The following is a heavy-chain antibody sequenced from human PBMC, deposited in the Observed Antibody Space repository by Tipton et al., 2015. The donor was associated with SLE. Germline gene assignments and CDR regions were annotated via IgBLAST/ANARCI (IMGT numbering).Heavy chain of an antibody. CDR3: ARALSWCFDY. V-gene: IGHV3-21*01. CDR1: GFTFSSYS. J-gene: IGHJ4*02. CDR2: ISTSSSYI. D-gene: IGHD6-13*01. Sequence: QLVQSGGGLGQPGRSLRLSCTASGFTFSSYSMNWVRQAPGKGLEWVSSISTSSSYIYYADSVKGRFTISRDNAKNSLYLQMNSLRAEDTAVYYCARALSWCFDYWGQGTLVTVSS.